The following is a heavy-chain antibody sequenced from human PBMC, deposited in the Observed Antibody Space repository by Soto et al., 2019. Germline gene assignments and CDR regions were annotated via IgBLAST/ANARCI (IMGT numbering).Heavy chain of an antibody. Sequence: QVQVVQSGAEVKKPGASVKVSCKASGYTFTTYGIGWVRQAPGQGLEWMGWISGANGNTNYAQKVQGRVTVTTDTSTSEAYMETGSMKSDDPGVDYCAGDVAGAGGEYDYWGQGTLVTVSS. CDR3: AGDVAGAGGEYDY. CDR1: GYTFTTYG. CDR2: ISGANGNT. J-gene: IGHJ4*02. V-gene: IGHV1-18*01. D-gene: IGHD6-13*01.